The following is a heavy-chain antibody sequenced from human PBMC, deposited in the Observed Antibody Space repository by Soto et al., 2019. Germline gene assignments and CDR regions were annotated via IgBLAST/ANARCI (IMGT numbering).Heavy chain of an antibody. J-gene: IGHJ4*02. CDR3: AKSSIYCDRANCYVFDY. V-gene: IGHV3-23*01. D-gene: IGHD2-2*01. Sequence: VQLLESGGDLVQPGGSLRLSCAASGFSFSNYAMSWVRQAPGQGLEWVFSISGRGGSTYADSVKGRFAISRDNSKNTLPMQRSSLRAEDTAMYYCAKSSIYCDRANCYVFDYWGQGPLVTVAA. CDR2: ISGRGGST. CDR1: GFSFSNYA.